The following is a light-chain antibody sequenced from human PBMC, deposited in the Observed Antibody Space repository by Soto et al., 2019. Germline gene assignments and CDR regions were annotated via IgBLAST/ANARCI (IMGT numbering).Light chain of an antibody. V-gene: IGLV1-40*01. CDR3: QSYDSSRRAWV. J-gene: IGLJ3*02. Sequence: QSVLTQPPSLSGAPGQTITISCTGSSSNIGAGSDVHWFQHLPGTAPKVLIYGNNNRPSGVPDRFSGSKSGTSGSLAITGLQAEDDAAYYCQSYDSSRRAWVFGGGTKLTVL. CDR2: GNN. CDR1: SSNIGAGSD.